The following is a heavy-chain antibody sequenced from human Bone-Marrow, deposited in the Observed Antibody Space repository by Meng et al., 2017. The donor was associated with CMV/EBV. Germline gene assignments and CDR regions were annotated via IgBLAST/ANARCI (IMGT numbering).Heavy chain of an antibody. CDR3: ARGRRDCSSTSCFYYFDY. Sequence: ASVKVSCKASGYPFTSYDINWVRQATGQGLEWMGWMNPNSGNTGYAQKFQGRVTITRNTSISTAYMELSSLRSEDTAVYYCARGRRDCSSTSCFYYFDYWGQGTLVTVSA. CDR1: GYPFTSYD. V-gene: IGHV1-8*01. J-gene: IGHJ4*02. CDR2: MNPNSGNT. D-gene: IGHD2-2*01.